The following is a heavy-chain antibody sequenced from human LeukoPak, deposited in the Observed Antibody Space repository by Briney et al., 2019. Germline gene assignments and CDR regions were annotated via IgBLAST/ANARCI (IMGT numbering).Heavy chain of an antibody. CDR2: INHSGST. D-gene: IGHD2-2*02. J-gene: IGHJ5*02. V-gene: IGHV4-34*01. CDR1: GGSFSGYY. CDR3: ATLTRELDCSSTSCYKSNWFDP. Sequence: SETLSLTCAVYGGSFSGYYWSWIRQPPGKGLEWIGEINHSGSTNYNPSLKSRVTISVDTSKNQFSLKLSSVTAVDTAVYYCATLTRELDCSSTSCYKSNWFDPWGQGTLVTVAS.